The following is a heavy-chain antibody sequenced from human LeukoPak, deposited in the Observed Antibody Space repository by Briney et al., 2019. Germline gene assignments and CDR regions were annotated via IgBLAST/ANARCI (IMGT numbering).Heavy chain of an antibody. V-gene: IGHV4-59*01. CDR1: GGSISSYY. CDR3: ASSSYCGGDCYHYYYYYMDV. D-gene: IGHD2-21*02. Sequence: SETLSLTCTVSGGSISSYYWSWIRQPPGKGLEWIGYIYYSGSTNYNPSLKSRVTISVDTSKNQFSLKLSSVTAADTAVYYCASSSYCGGDCYHYYYYYMDVWGKGTTVTVSS. CDR2: IYYSGST. J-gene: IGHJ6*03.